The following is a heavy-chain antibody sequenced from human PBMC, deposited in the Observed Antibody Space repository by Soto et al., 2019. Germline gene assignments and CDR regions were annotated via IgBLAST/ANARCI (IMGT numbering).Heavy chain of an antibody. D-gene: IGHD3-3*01. CDR2: IYYSGST. J-gene: IGHJ5*02. V-gene: IGHV4-59*01. Sequence: PSETLSLTCTVSGGSISSYYWSWIRQPPGKGLEWIGYIYYSGSTNYNPSLKSRVTISVDTSKNQFSLKLSSVTAADTAVYYCARGIDFWSGYNNWFDPWGQGTLVTVSS. CDR1: GGSISSYY. CDR3: ARGIDFWSGYNNWFDP.